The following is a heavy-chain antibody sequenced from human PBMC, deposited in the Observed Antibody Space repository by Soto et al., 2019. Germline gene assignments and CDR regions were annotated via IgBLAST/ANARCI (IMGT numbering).Heavy chain of an antibody. CDR2: ISSSGSST. V-gene: IGHV3-11*01. Sequence: QVQLVESGGGLVKPGGSLRLSCAASGFTFGDYYMSWIRQTPGKGLEWVSYISSSGSSTYSVDSVKGRFTIYRDNAKNTLYLQMDSLGAVDTAVYYCASAEAASPADWYWGQGTLVTVSS. J-gene: IGHJ4*02. CDR3: ASAEAASPADWY. CDR1: GFTFGDYY. D-gene: IGHD2-21*01.